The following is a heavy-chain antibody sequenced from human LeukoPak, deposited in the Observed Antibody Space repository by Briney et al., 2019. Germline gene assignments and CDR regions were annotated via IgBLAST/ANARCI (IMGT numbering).Heavy chain of an antibody. CDR1: GYTFTSYY. CDR3: ARTFYDTLDSDAFDF. Sequence: GASVKVSCKASGYTFTSYYMHWVRQAPGQGLEWMEWINPDSGGTNNAQKFQGRVTMTRDTSISTAYMELSRLRSDDTAVYYCARTFYDTLDSDAFDFWGQGTMVIVSS. J-gene: IGHJ3*01. CDR2: INPDSGGT. D-gene: IGHD2/OR15-2a*01. V-gene: IGHV1-2*02.